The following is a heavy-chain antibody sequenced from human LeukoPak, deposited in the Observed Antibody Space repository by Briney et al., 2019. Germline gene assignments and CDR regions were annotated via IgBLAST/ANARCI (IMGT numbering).Heavy chain of an antibody. V-gene: IGHV3-7*01. J-gene: IGHJ3*02. CDR2: INPDGSEK. CDR1: AFSFTTHY. Sequence: PGESLSLSCVASAFSFTTHYMSWVRQAPGKGLEWVAIINPDGSEKSYVDSVKGRFTISRDNSDNLLYLNMNNLRAEDTALYYCARDPAYGALDIWGQGTVVTVSS. CDR3: ARDPAYGALDI. D-gene: IGHD2-21*01.